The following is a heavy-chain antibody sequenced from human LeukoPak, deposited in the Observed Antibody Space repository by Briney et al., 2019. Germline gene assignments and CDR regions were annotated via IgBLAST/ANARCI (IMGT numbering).Heavy chain of an antibody. Sequence: SETLSLTCTVSGGSISTYYWSWIRQPPGKGLEWIGYIYYSGSTNYNPSLKSRVTISVDTSKNQFSLKLSSVTAADTAVYYCARASDYFDYWGQGTLVTVSS. CDR1: GGSISTYY. J-gene: IGHJ4*02. CDR3: ARASDYFDY. CDR2: IYYSGST. V-gene: IGHV4-59*01.